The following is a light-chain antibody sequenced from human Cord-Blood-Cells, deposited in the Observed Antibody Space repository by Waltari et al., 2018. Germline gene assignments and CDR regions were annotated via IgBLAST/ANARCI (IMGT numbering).Light chain of an antibody. CDR2: GTS. CDR3: QQYGSSPPVT. Sequence: PGERATLSCRASQSVSSSYLAWYQQKPGQAPRLLIYGTSSRATGIPDRFSGSGSGTDFTLTISRLEPEDFAVYYCQQYGSSPPVTFGQGTRLEIK. J-gene: IGKJ5*01. V-gene: IGKV3-20*01. CDR1: QSVSSSY.